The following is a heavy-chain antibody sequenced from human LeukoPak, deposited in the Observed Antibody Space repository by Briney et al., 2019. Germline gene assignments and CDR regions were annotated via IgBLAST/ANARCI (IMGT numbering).Heavy chain of an antibody. CDR3: ARQTAAATVHAFHI. CDR2: INQDGSEK. Sequence: GSLRLSCAVSGFTFSSYWMYWVRQAPGKGLEWVANINQDGSEKFYVDSLKGRFTISRDNAKNSLYLQMNSLRAEDTALYYCARQTAAATVHAFHIWGQGTVVTVSS. V-gene: IGHV3-7*01. CDR1: GFTFSSYW. J-gene: IGHJ3*02. D-gene: IGHD6-13*01.